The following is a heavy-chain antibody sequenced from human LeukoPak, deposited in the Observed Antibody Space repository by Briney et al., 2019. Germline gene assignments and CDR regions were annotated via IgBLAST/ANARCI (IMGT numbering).Heavy chain of an antibody. CDR3: ARAPSEIGGYYPEYFRH. D-gene: IGHD3-22*01. CDR2: IDIGGNDI. Sequence: TGGSLRLSCAGSGFTFSHWWMHWVRQAPGKGLVWVSRIDIGGNDITYADSVKGRFTISRDNAKNTVSLQMNSLRAEDTGVYFCARAPSEIGGYYPEYFRHWGQGTLVTVSS. J-gene: IGHJ1*01. CDR1: GFTFSHWW. V-gene: IGHV3-74*01.